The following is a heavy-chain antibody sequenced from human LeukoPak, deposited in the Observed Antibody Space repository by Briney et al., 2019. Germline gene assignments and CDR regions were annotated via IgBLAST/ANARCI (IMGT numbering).Heavy chain of an antibody. J-gene: IGHJ4*02. CDR2: IYYSGST. CDR3: ARHTIFGVVNLYYFDY. Sequence: SQTLSLTCTVSGGSISSGDYYWSWIRQPPGKGLEWIGYIYYSGSTYYNPSLKSRVTISVDTSKNQFSLKLSSVTAADTAVYFCARHTIFGVVNLYYFDYWGQGTLVTVSS. D-gene: IGHD3-3*01. CDR1: GGSISSGDYY. V-gene: IGHV4-30-4*08.